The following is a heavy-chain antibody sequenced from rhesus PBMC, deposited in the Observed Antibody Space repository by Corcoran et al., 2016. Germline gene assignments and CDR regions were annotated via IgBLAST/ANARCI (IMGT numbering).Heavy chain of an antibody. CDR2: ISGRGGST. V-gene: IGHV4-173*01. Sequence: QVQLQESGPGLVQPSETLSLTCAVSCGSLSSNYCRWIRKPPGTGLEWIGRISGRGGSTDYNPSRKSRVTISRDTSKNQFSLKLSSVTAADTAVYYCARRTYTYYFDYWGQGVLVTVSS. CDR1: CGSLSSNY. D-gene: IGHD1-44*01. J-gene: IGHJ4*01. CDR3: ARRTYTYYFDY.